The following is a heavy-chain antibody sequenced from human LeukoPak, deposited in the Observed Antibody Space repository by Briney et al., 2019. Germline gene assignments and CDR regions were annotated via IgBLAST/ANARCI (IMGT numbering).Heavy chain of an antibody. CDR3: ASPYNWDY. CDR1: GGSLSGYY. J-gene: IGHJ4*02. CDR2: INHSGST. D-gene: IGHD5-24*01. Sequence: PSETLSLTCAVYGGSLSGYYWSWIRQPPRKGLEWIGEINHSGSTNYNPSLKSRVTISVDTSKNQFSLKLSSVPAADTAVYYCASPYNWDYWGQGTLVTVSS. V-gene: IGHV4-34*01.